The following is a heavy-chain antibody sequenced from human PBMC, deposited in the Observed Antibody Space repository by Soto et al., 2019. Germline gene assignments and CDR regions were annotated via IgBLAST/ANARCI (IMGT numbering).Heavy chain of an antibody. CDR2: ILGGGET. V-gene: IGHV3-23*01. J-gene: IGHJ4*02. D-gene: IGHD4-17*01. Sequence: EVQLLESGGCLVQPGGSLRLSCAASGFAFSTYTMNWVRQAPGKGLEWVSGILGGGETYYAVSVRGRFIISRDNSKTTLFLQMNGLRAEDTAVYYCAKDRRPDGVWDIDYCGQGTLVTVSS. CDR1: GFAFSTYT. CDR3: AKDRRPDGVWDIDY.